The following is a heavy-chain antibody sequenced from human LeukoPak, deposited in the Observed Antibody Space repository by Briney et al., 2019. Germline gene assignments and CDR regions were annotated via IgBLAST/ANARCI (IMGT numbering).Heavy chain of an antibody. V-gene: IGHV3-7*01. CDR3: ATYSILNAREFRY. CDR2: IHEDGSDK. Sequence: GGSLRLSCAASGFTFSRHWMNWVRQAPGKGLEWVANIHEDGSDKYYVDSVKGRFTISRDNAKNSLYLQMNSLRAEDTAVYYCATYSILNAREFRYWGQGTLVTVTS. CDR1: GFTFSRHW. D-gene: IGHD4-11*01. J-gene: IGHJ1*01.